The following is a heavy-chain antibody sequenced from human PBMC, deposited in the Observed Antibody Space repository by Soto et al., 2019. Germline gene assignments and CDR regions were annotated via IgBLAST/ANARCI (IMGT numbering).Heavy chain of an antibody. V-gene: IGHV4-34*01. Sequence: QVQLQQWGAGLLKPSETLSLTCAVYGGSFSGYYWSWIRQPPGKGLEWIGEINHSGSTNYNPSLKGRVTLSVDTSKKPFALELGSVTAPDTGAYYCARGFRYSRDLEPRGQGTLVTVSS. CDR1: GGSFSGYY. D-gene: IGHD6-13*01. CDR3: ARGFRYSRDLEP. CDR2: INHSGST. J-gene: IGHJ5*02.